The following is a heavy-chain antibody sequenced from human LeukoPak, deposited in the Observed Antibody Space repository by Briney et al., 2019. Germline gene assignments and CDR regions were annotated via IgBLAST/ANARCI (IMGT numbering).Heavy chain of an antibody. CDR3: ARATITMVRGVIKYYFDY. J-gene: IGHJ4*02. CDR1: GGSFSGYY. V-gene: IGHV4-34*01. D-gene: IGHD3-10*01. Sequence: SETLSLTCAVCGGSFSGYYWSWIRQPPGKGLEWIGEINHSGSTNYNPSLKSRVTISVDTSKNQFSLKLSSVTAADTAVYYCARATITMVRGVIKYYFDYWGQGTLVTVSS. CDR2: INHSGST.